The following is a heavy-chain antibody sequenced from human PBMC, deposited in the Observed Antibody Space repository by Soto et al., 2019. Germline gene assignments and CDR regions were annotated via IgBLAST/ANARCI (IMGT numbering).Heavy chain of an antibody. CDR3: ARVPTYYYDSSGYSGPHNWFDP. V-gene: IGHV1-18*01. J-gene: IGHJ5*02. CDR2: ISAYNGNT. CDR1: GYTFTSYG. Sequence: RASVKVSCKASGYTFTSYGISWVRQAPGQGLEWMGWISAYNGNTNYAQKLQGRVTMTTDTSTSTAYMELRSLRSDDTAVYYCARVPTYYYDSSGYSGPHNWFDPWGKGTLVTVSS. D-gene: IGHD3-22*01.